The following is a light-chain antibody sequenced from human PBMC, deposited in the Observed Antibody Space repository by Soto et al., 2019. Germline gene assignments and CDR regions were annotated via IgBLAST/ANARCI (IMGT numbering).Light chain of an antibody. CDR3: LRHSTYPLT. V-gene: IGKV1-17*01. J-gene: IGKJ1*01. CDR2: AAS. Sequence: DIQMTQFPSSLSAPVGDRVTITCRASQGIRNDLGWYQQKPGKAPKRLIYAASSLQSGVPSRFSGSGSGTEFTLAISSLQPEDSATFYCLRHSTYPLTFGQGTKVEIK. CDR1: QGIRND.